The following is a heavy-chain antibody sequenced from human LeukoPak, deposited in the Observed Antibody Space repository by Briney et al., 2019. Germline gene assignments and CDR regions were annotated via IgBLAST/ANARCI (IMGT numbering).Heavy chain of an antibody. V-gene: IGHV4-39*01. CDR3: PRYYGSGSYYAFDY. CDR2: IYYSGST. CDR1: GGSISSSSYY. J-gene: IGHJ4*02. Sequence: SETLSLTCTVSGGSISSSSYYWGWIRQPPGKGLEWIGSIYYSGSTYYNPSLKSRVTISVDTSKNQFSLKLSSVTAADTAVYYCPRYYGSGSYYAFDYWGQGTLVTVSS. D-gene: IGHD3-10*01.